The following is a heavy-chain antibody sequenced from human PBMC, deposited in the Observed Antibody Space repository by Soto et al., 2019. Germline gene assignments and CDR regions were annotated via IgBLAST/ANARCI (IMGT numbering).Heavy chain of an antibody. CDR1: GASISNYY. D-gene: IGHD5-18*01. CDR3: ARHVGGYSYGYVYFDY. Sequence: SETLSLTCTVSGASISNYYWSWIRQSPGKGLERIGYIYYSGRTNYNPSLKSRVTISVDTSKNQFSLKLSAVTAADTALYYCARHVGGYSYGYVYFDYWGQGTLVTVSS. CDR2: IYYSGRT. J-gene: IGHJ4*02. V-gene: IGHV4-59*08.